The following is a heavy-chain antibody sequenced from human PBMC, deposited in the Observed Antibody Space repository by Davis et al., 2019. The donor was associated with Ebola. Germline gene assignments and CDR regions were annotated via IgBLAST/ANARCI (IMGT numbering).Heavy chain of an antibody. CDR3: AKDRAYPQALGTDVDY. CDR1: GFTFSNVW. Sequence: PGGSLRLSCAASGFTFSNVWLSWVRQAPGKGLEWVGRIRAKTDSGTTDYAAPVKGRFTISRDDSKTTLYLQMNNLRADDTAVYFCAKDRAYPQALGTDVDYWGQGTLVTVSS. V-gene: IGHV3-15*01. CDR2: IRAKTDSGTT. J-gene: IGHJ4*02. D-gene: IGHD6-13*01.